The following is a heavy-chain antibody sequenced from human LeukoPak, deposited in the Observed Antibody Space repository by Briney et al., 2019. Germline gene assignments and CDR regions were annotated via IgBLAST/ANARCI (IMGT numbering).Heavy chain of an antibody. Sequence: GASVKVSCKASGYTFTGYYIHWVRQAPGQGLEWMGWINPNSGGTKYAQKFQGRVTMTRATSISTAYMEVSRLTSDDTAVYYCATNYYDSSGHFDIWGQGTMVTVSP. CDR3: ATNYYDSSGHFDI. J-gene: IGHJ3*02. V-gene: IGHV1-2*02. D-gene: IGHD3-22*01. CDR2: INPNSGGT. CDR1: GYTFTGYY.